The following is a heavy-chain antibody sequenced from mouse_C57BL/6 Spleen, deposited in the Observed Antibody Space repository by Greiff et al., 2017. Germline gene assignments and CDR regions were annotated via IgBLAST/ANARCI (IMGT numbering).Heavy chain of an antibody. CDR3: AREYSNYADY. V-gene: IGHV5-6*01. CDR1: GFTFSSYG. J-gene: IGHJ2*01. CDR2: ISSGGSYT. Sequence: EVKLMESGGDLVKPGGSLKLSCAASGFTFSSYGMSWVRQTPDKRLEWVATISSGGSYTYYPDSVKGRFTISRDNAKNTLYLQMSSLKSEDTAMYYCAREYSNYADYWGQGTTLTVSS. D-gene: IGHD2-5*01.